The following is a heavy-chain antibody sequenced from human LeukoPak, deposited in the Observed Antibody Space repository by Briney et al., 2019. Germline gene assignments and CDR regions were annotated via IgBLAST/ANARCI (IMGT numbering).Heavy chain of an antibody. V-gene: IGHV4-31*03. CDR2: IHYSRGA. J-gene: IGHJ3*02. CDR1: GGSISSPNYF. Sequence: PSQTLSLTCTVSGGSISSPNYFWSWLRQHPGKGLEWIAYIHYSRGAYYNPSLESRVTMSVDSSKNQFSLKLSSVTAADTALYYCAREVDVPSTSDAFDTWGQGTMVTVSS. CDR3: AREVDVPSTSDAFDT. D-gene: IGHD2-2*01.